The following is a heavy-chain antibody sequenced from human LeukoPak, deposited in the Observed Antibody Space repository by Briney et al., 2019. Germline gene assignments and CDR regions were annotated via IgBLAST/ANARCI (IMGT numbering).Heavy chain of an antibody. CDR1: GYSISSGYY. CDR3: ARDQYYYGSGSYGLDY. D-gene: IGHD3-10*01. V-gene: IGHV4-38-2*02. Sequence: SETLSLTCTVSGYSISSGYYWGWLRQPPGKGLEWIGSIYHSGSTYYNPSLKSRVTISVDTSKNQFSLKLSSVTAADTAVYYCARDQYYYGSGSYGLDYWGQGTLVTVSS. J-gene: IGHJ4*02. CDR2: IYHSGST.